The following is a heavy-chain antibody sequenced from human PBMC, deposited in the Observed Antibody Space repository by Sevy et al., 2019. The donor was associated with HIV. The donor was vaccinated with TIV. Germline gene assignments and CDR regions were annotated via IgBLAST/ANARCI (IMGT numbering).Heavy chain of an antibody. CDR3: ARGPHHYSDSSAFFDY. CDR1: GFTFSSYE. Sequence: GGSLRLSCTASGFTFSSYEMNWVRQAPGKGLEWVSNIISSGSSKYYADSVKGRFTISRDNAKNSLFLQMNSLRAEDTAVYYCARGPHHYSDSSAFFDYWGQGTLVTVSS. CDR2: IISSGSSK. D-gene: IGHD3-22*01. V-gene: IGHV3-48*03. J-gene: IGHJ4*02.